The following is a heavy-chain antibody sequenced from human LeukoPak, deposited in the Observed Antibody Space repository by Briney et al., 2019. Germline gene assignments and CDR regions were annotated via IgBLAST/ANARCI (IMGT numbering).Heavy chain of an antibody. CDR3: ARHATLDTAMVLWDY. CDR1: GVSISPYY. CDR2: IYYSGST. J-gene: IGHJ4*02. D-gene: IGHD5-18*01. Sequence: SETLSLTCTVSGVSISPYYWSWIRQPPGKGLEWIGYIYYSGSTNYNPSLKSRVTIPVDTSKNQFSLKLSSVTAADTAVYYCARHATLDTAMVLWDYWGQGTLVTVSS. V-gene: IGHV4-59*08.